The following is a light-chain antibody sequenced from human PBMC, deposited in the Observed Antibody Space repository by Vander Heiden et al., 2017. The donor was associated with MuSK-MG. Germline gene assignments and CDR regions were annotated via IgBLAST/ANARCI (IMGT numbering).Light chain of an antibody. V-gene: IGLV3-1*01. Sequence: SYELTQPPSVSVSPGQTASITCSGDKLGDKYACWYQQKPGQSPGRGIYQDSKRPSGIPERVSGSNSANTATLNISGTQAMDESYYYCQAWNSSTVVFAGVTKLTVL. CDR1: KLGDKY. CDR3: QAWNSSTVV. CDR2: QDS. J-gene: IGLJ2*01.